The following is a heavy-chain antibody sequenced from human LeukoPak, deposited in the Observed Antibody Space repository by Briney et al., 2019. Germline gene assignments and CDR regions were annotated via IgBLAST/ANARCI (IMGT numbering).Heavy chain of an antibody. Sequence: GGSLRLSCAASGFTFSSYWMHWVRQAPGKGLVWVPRINSDGSSTSYADSVKGRFTISRDNAKNTLYLQMNSLRAEDTAVYYCARGIRGPAGVWRSYYGMDVWGQGTTVTVSS. D-gene: IGHD3-10*01. CDR3: ARGIRGPAGVWRSYYGMDV. J-gene: IGHJ6*02. CDR1: GFTFSSYW. CDR2: INSDGSST. V-gene: IGHV3-74*01.